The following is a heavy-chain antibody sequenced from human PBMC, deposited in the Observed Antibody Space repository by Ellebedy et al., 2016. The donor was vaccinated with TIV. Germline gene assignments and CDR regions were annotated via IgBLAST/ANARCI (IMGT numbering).Heavy chain of an antibody. D-gene: IGHD3-22*01. CDR3: ARDELANRGYHYDY. CDR1: GYTFITFG. J-gene: IGHJ4*02. CDR2: INPYNGYT. V-gene: IGHV1-18*01. Sequence: AASVKVSCKASGYTFITFGISWVRQAPGQGLEWMGWINPYNGYTKYVEKFQGRVTVTTDTSTSTAYMELTSLRSDDTAVYYCARDELANRGYHYDYWGQGTLVTVSS.